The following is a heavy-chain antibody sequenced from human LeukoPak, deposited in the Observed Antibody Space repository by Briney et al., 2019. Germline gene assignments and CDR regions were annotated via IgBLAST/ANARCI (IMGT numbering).Heavy chain of an antibody. J-gene: IGHJ4*02. Sequence: GGSLRLSCAASGFTFSTYAMTWVRQAPGKGLEWVSTISGSGDNTYYADSVKGRFTISRDNSKITLYLQMNSLRAEDTALYYCAKDSKGYSSGWDLDYWGQGTLVTVSS. CDR1: GFTFSTYA. CDR3: AKDSKGYSSGWDLDY. V-gene: IGHV3-23*01. CDR2: ISGSGDNT. D-gene: IGHD6-19*01.